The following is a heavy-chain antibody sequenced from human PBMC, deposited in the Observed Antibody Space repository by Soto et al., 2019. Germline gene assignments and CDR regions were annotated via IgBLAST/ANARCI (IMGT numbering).Heavy chain of an antibody. D-gene: IGHD2-8*01. J-gene: IGHJ4*02. Sequence: QVQRMESGGGVVQPGRSLRLSCAASGFTFSNHGMHWVRQAPGKGLEWVAVIWYDGSYKYYADSVKGRFTISRDNSKNTLYLQMNSLRAQATALYYCAPQDMVSYYFDSWGQGTLVTVSS. V-gene: IGHV3-33*01. CDR2: IWYDGSYK. CDR3: APQDMVSYYFDS. CDR1: GFTFSNHG.